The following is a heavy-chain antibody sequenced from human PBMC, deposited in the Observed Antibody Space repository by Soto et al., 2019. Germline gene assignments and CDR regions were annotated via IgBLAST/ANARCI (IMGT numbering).Heavy chain of an antibody. V-gene: IGHV4-61*01. Sequence: KPSETLSLTCTVSGGSVSSGSYYWSWIRQPPGKGLEWIGYIYYSGSTNYNPSLKSRVTISVDTSKNQFSLKLSSVTAADTAVYYCATFHTYYYDSSGLNWGQGTLVTVSS. D-gene: IGHD3-22*01. CDR2: IYYSGST. CDR1: GGSVSSGSYY. J-gene: IGHJ4*02. CDR3: ATFHTYYYDSSGLN.